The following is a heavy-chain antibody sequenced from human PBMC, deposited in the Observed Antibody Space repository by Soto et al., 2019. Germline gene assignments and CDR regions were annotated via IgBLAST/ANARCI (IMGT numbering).Heavy chain of an antibody. D-gene: IGHD3-10*01. CDR3: GTPPGGGGY. J-gene: IGHJ4*02. V-gene: IGHV3-53*01. Sequence: EVQLVESGGGLIQPGGSLRLSCAVSGFTVSNNYMSWVRQAPGKGLEGVSVIYSGGYTAYGDSVKGRFTISRDNSKNTHSLQRNSRGPDDTGEYYGGTPPGGGGYWGQGTLVTVSS. CDR2: IYSGGYT. CDR1: GFTVSNNY.